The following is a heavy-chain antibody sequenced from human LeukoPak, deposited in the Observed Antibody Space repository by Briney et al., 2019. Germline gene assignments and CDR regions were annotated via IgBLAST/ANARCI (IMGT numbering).Heavy chain of an antibody. J-gene: IGHJ3*02. Sequence: PGGSLRLSCAASGFTFDDYGMSWVRQAPGKGLEWVSGINWNGGSTGYADSVKGRFTISRDNAKNSQYLQMNSLRAEDTALYYCARGGGYYDSSGYHDAFDIWGQGTMVTVSS. CDR2: INWNGGST. CDR1: GFTFDDYG. CDR3: ARGGGYYDSSGYHDAFDI. V-gene: IGHV3-20*04. D-gene: IGHD3-22*01.